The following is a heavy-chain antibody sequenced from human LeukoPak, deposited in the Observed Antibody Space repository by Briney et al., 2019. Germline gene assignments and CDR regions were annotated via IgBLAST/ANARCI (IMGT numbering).Heavy chain of an antibody. V-gene: IGHV3-74*01. Sequence: TGGSLRLSCAASGFTLSGYWMHWVRQAPGKGLVWVSRINSDGSSTNYADSVRGRFTISRDNAKNTLYLQMNSLRAEDTAVYYCARGSNYDSSGPDYRGKGTLVTVSS. CDR1: GFTLSGYW. J-gene: IGHJ4*02. D-gene: IGHD3-22*01. CDR2: INSDGSST. CDR3: ARGSNYDSSGPDY.